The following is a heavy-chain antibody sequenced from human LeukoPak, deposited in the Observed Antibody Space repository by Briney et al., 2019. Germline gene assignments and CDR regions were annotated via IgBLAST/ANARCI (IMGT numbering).Heavy chain of an antibody. V-gene: IGHV3-7*01. Sequence: PGGSLRLSCATSGFTLSNFWMNWVRQAPGKGLEWVANIEDDGNKKNYVDSVKGRFTISRDNVKNSIYLQMNSLRADDTAVYYGARGRGIALWGQGTLVTVSS. J-gene: IGHJ4*02. CDR2: IEDDGNKK. CDR3: ARGRGIAL. CDR1: GFTLSNFW. D-gene: IGHD6-13*01.